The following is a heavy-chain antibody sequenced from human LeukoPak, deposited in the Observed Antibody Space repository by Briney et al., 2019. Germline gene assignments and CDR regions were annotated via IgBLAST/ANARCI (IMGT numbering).Heavy chain of an antibody. J-gene: IGHJ4*02. CDR2: IYTSGST. CDR3: ARDPGYSSGWYGGDYFDY. Sequence: SETLSLTCTVSGGSISSYYWSWLRQPTGKGLEWIGRIYTSGSTNYNPSLKSRVTMSVDTSKNQFSLKLSSVTAADTAVYYCARDPGYSSGWYGGDYFDYWGQGTLVTVSS. V-gene: IGHV4-4*07. CDR1: GGSISSYY. D-gene: IGHD6-19*01.